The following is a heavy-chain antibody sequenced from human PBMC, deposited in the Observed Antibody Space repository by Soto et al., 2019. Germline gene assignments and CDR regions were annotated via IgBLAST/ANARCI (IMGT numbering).Heavy chain of an antibody. V-gene: IGHV3-72*01. Sequence: GGPLRLSCAASGFTFSDHYIDWVRQAPGKGLEWVGRTRNKLSIYTTEYAASVKGRFTFSRDDSKNSLYLQMNSLKTEDTAVYYCARELTTVLTGDAFDIWGQGTMVTV. D-gene: IGHD4-17*01. J-gene: IGHJ3*02. CDR2: TRNKLSIYTT. CDR3: ARELTTVLTGDAFDI. CDR1: GFTFSDHY.